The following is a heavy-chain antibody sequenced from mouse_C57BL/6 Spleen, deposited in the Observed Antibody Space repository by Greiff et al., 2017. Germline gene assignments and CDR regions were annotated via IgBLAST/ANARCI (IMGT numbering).Heavy chain of an antibody. J-gene: IGHJ2*01. CDR1: GYTFTDYY. Sequence: VQLKQSGPELVKPGASVKISCKASGYTFTDYYMNWVKQSHGKSLEWIGDINPNNGGTSYNQKFKGKATLTVDTSSSTAYMQLSSLTSEDSAVYYCARDYYGSSWDYWGQGTTLTVSS. CDR2: INPNNGGT. CDR3: ARDYYGSSWDY. D-gene: IGHD1-1*01. V-gene: IGHV1-26*01.